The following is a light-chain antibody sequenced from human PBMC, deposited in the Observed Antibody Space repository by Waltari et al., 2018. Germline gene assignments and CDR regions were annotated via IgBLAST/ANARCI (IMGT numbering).Light chain of an antibody. V-gene: IGKV1-12*01. CDR2: GTS. CDR1: QDIGNR. Sequence: QMTQSPSPVSASVCDRVTITCRASQDIGNRLAWYQQKPGKAPNLLIYGTSSLQTGVPSRFSGSGSGTEFTLTISSLQPEDFGTYYCQQGNSFPITFGPGTKVEIK. CDR3: QQGNSFPIT. J-gene: IGKJ3*01.